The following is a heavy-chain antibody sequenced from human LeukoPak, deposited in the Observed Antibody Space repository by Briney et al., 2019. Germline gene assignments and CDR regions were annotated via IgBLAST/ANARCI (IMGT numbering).Heavy chain of an antibody. Sequence: AGGSLRLSCAASGFTFSSYSMNWVRQAPGKGLEWVSYISSSSTIYYADSVKGRFTISRDNAKNSLYLQMNSLRDEDTAVYYCARERERGYYDSSGYLNYWGQGTLVTVSS. J-gene: IGHJ4*02. CDR3: ARERERGYYDSSGYLNY. D-gene: IGHD3-22*01. CDR2: ISSSSTI. V-gene: IGHV3-48*02. CDR1: GFTFSSYS.